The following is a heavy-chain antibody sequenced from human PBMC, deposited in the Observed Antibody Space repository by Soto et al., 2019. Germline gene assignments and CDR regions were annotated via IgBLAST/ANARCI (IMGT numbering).Heavy chain of an antibody. V-gene: IGHV1-2*02. D-gene: IGHD1-26*01. Sequence: ASVKVSCKASGYSLSGYYLHWVRQAPGQGPEWMGWINPNSGGTKYVQKFQGRVTMTEDTSTDTAYMELSSLRSEDTAVYYCATGPRAYSGSYRSLDYWGQGTLVTVSS. CDR1: GYSLSGYY. CDR2: INPNSGGT. CDR3: ATGPRAYSGSYRSLDY. J-gene: IGHJ4*02.